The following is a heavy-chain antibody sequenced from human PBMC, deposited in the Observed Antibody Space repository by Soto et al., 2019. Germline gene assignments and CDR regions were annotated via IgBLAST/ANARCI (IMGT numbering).Heavy chain of an antibody. CDR2: IYYSGST. D-gene: IGHD3-3*01. CDR3: ARDISDRTPYYDFWSGYGPYYYMDV. Sequence: SETLSLTCTVSGGSISSYYWSWIRQPPGKGLEWIGYIYYSGSTNCNPSLKSRVTISVDTSKNQFSLKLSSVTAADTAVYYCARDISDRTPYYDFWSGYGPYYYMDVWGKGTTVTSP. V-gene: IGHV4-59*01. CDR1: GGSISSYY. J-gene: IGHJ6*03.